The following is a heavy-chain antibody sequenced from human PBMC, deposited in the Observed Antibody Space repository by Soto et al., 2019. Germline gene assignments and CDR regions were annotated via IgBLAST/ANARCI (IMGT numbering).Heavy chain of an antibody. J-gene: IGHJ6*02. V-gene: IGHV4-39*01. CDR2: IYYSGST. D-gene: IGHD2-15*01. CDR1: CGSISSSSYY. CDR3: ARKIVCSGGSCYSGGMDV. Sequence: WETLSLTCTVSCGSISSSSYYWGWIRQPPGKGLEWIGSIYYSGSTYYNPSLKSRVTISVDTSKNQFSLKLSSVTAADTAVYYCARKIVCSGGSCYSGGMDVWGQGTTVTVSS.